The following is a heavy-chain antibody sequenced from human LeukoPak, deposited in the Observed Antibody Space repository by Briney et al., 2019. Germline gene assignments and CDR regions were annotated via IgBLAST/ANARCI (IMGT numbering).Heavy chain of an antibody. CDR3: ASGGYCSSTSCYVDASDI. CDR1: GGSISSSSYY. D-gene: IGHD2-2*03. CDR2: IYYSGST. Sequence: SETLSLTCTVSGGSISSSSYYWGWIRQPPGKGLEWIGSIYYSGSTYYNPSLKSRVTISVDRSKNQFSLKLSSVTAADTAVYYCASGGYCSSTSCYVDASDIWGQGTMVTVSS. J-gene: IGHJ3*02. V-gene: IGHV4-39*07.